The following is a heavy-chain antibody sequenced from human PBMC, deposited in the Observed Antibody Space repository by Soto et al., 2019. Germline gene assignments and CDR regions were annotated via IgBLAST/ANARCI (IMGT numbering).Heavy chain of an antibody. Sequence: GGSLRLSCAASGFTFSSYSMNWVRQAPGKGLEWVSSISSSSSYIYYADSVKGRFTISRDNAKNSLYLQMNSLRAEDTAVYYCARLLSQKQYSDAFDIWGQGTMVTVSS. CDR3: ARLLSQKQYSDAFDI. CDR1: GFTFSSYS. V-gene: IGHV3-21*01. J-gene: IGHJ3*02. D-gene: IGHD3-16*02. CDR2: ISSSSSYI.